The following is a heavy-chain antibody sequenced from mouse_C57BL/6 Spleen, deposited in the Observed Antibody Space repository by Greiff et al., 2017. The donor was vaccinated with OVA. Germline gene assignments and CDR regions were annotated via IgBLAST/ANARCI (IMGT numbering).Heavy chain of an antibody. J-gene: IGHJ3*01. CDR2: ISDGGSYT. D-gene: IGHD4-1*01. Sequence: EVQRVESGGGLVKPGGSLKLSCAASGFTFSSYAMSWVRQTPEKRLEWVATISDGGSYTYYPDNVKGRFTISRDNAKNNLYLQMSHLKSEDTAMYYCARDRTAFAYWGQGTLSLSLQ. CDR1: GFTFSSYA. V-gene: IGHV5-4*01. CDR3: ARDRTAFAY.